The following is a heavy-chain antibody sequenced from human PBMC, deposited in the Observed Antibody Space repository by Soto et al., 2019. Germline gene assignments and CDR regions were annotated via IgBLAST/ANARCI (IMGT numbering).Heavy chain of an antibody. CDR1: GFTFSSYG. Sequence: GGSLRLSCAASGFTFSSYGMHWVRQAPGKGLEWVAVIWYDGSNKYYADSVKGRFTISRDNSKNTLYLQMNSLRAEDTAVYYCAGENYYDSSGYFDYWGQGTLVTVSS. J-gene: IGHJ4*02. CDR3: AGENYYDSSGYFDY. V-gene: IGHV3-33*01. D-gene: IGHD3-22*01. CDR2: IWYDGSNK.